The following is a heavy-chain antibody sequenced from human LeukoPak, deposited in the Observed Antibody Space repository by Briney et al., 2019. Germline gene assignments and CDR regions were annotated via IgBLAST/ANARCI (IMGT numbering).Heavy chain of an antibody. Sequence: GGSLRLSCVASGFTFSSYAMHWVRQAPGKGLEWVANIKQDGSEKYYVDSVKGRFTISRDNAKNSLYLQMNSLRAEDTAVYYCARGYSSSWYLDWGQGTLVTVSS. V-gene: IGHV3-7*01. J-gene: IGHJ4*02. CDR1: GFTFSSYA. CDR3: ARGYSSSWYLD. D-gene: IGHD6-13*01. CDR2: IKQDGSEK.